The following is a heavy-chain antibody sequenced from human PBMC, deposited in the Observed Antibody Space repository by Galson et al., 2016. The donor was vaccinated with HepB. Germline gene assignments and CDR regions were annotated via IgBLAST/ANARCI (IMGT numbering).Heavy chain of an antibody. CDR1: GYTFTAYY. J-gene: IGHJ4*02. CDR3: ARDPRGSSGYDPVPFDF. D-gene: IGHD5-12*01. CDR2: INPNNGRT. V-gene: IGHV1-2*02. Sequence: SVKVSCKASGYTFTAYYVHWVRQAPGQGLEWMGWINPNNGRTNFAQKFQGRVTMTRDTSIDTAYMELSGLRSDDTSVYYCARDPRGSSGYDPVPFDFWGQGTLVTVS.